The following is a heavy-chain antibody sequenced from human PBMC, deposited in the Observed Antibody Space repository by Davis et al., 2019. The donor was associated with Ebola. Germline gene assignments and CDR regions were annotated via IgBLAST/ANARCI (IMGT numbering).Heavy chain of an antibody. CDR3: AGGRVGAPNYFYYYGMDV. J-gene: IGHJ6*02. CDR1: GFSISTYW. D-gene: IGHD1-26*01. CDR2: IKQDGSEK. Sequence: GESLKISCAASGFSISTYWMSWVRQAPGKGLEWVANIKQDGSEKYYVDSVKGRFTISRDNAKNSLYLQMNSLGAEDTAVYYCAGGRVGAPNYFYYYGMDVWGQGTTVTVSS. V-gene: IGHV3-7*03.